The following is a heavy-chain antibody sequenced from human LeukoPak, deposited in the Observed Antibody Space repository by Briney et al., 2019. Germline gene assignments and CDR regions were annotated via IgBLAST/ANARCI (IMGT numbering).Heavy chain of an antibody. CDR1: GFTFSSYA. J-gene: IGHJ4*02. V-gene: IGHV3-23*01. CDR2: ISGSGGST. CDR3: ARDESSGYVLSY. Sequence: GGSLRLSCSASGFTFSSYAMSWVRQAPGKGLEWVSGISGSGGSTHYADSVKGRFTISRDNSKNTLYLQMNSLRDEDTAVYYCARDESSGYVLSYWGQGTLVTVSS. D-gene: IGHD5-12*01.